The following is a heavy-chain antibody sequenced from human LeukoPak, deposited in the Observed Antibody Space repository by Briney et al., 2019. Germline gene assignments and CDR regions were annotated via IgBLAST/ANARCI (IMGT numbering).Heavy chain of an antibody. CDR3: AKGYLSRDGYDY. Sequence: GGSLRLSCAASGFTFNSYAMTWVRQAPGKGLEWVSAVSDSGSSTYYADSVKGRFTISTDNSKNTLYLQMNSLRAEDTAVYYYAKGYLSRDGYDYWGQGTLVTVSS. V-gene: IGHV3-23*01. CDR1: GFTFNSYA. D-gene: IGHD5-24*01. J-gene: IGHJ4*02. CDR2: VSDSGSST.